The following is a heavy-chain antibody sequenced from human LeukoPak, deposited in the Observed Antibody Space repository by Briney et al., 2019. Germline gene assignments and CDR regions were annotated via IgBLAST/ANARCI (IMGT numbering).Heavy chain of an antibody. Sequence: GGSLRLSCAASGFTFSDYYMSWIRQAPGKGLEWVSYISSSGSTIYYADSVKGRFTISRDNAKNSLYLQMNSLRAEDTAVYYCARVLRGDCSGGSCYPVKVDYWGQGTLVTVSS. V-gene: IGHV3-11*01. CDR3: ARVLRGDCSGGSCYPVKVDY. J-gene: IGHJ4*02. D-gene: IGHD2-15*01. CDR1: GFTFSDYY. CDR2: ISSSGSTI.